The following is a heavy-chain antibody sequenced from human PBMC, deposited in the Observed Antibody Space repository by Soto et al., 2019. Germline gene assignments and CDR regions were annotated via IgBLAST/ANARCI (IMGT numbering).Heavy chain of an antibody. J-gene: IGHJ6*02. CDR1: GYTFTSYY. CDR2: INPSGGST. CDR3: ARDSQDRTLLSGMDV. D-gene: IGHD1-26*01. Sequence: QVQLVQSGAEVKKPGASVKVSCKASGYTFTSYYMHWVRQAPGQGLEWMGIINPSGGSTSYAQKFQGRVTITRDTSTSTVYMELSSLRSEDTAVYYCARDSQDRTLLSGMDVWGQGTTVTVSS. V-gene: IGHV1-46*01.